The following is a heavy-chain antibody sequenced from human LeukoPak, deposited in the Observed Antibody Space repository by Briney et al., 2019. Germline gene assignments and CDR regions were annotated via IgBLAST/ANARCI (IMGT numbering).Heavy chain of an antibody. CDR3: ARDRGGGVIIDY. CDR1: GYTFTGYY. D-gene: IGHD3-16*02. CDR2: INPNSGGT. V-gene: IGHV1-2*06. J-gene: IGHJ4*02. Sequence: ASVKVSCKASGYTFTGYYMHWVRRAPGQGLEWMGRINPNSGGTNYAQKFQGRVTMTRDTSTSTAYMELSRLRSDDTAVYYCARDRGGGVIIDYWGQGTLVTVSS.